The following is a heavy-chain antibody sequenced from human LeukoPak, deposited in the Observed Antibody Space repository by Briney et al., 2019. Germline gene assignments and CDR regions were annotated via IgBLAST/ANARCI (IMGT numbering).Heavy chain of an antibody. D-gene: IGHD1-1*01. J-gene: IGHJ5*02. CDR1: GYTFTGYY. CDR2: INPSGGST. Sequence: GASVKVSCKASGYTFTGYYMHWVRQAPGQGLEWMGIINPSGGSTSYAQKFQGRVTMTRDMSTSTVYMELSSQRSEDTAVYYCARSIFENGWFDPWGQGTLVTVSS. V-gene: IGHV1-46*01. CDR3: ARSIFENGWFDP.